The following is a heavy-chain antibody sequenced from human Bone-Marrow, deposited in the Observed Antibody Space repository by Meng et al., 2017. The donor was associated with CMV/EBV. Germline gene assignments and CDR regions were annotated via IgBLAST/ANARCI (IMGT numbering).Heavy chain of an antibody. CDR1: GYSFTIYW. D-gene: IGHD2-2*01. V-gene: IGHV5-51*01. Sequence: KVSCKGSGYSFTIYWIGWVRQMPGKGLEWMGSIYPGDSDTRYSPSFQGQVTISADKSISTAYLQWSSLKASDTAMYYCARTGVVVVPAATYYYGMDVWGQGTTVTVSS. CDR3: ARTGVVVVPAATYYYGMDV. J-gene: IGHJ6*02. CDR2: IYPGDSDT.